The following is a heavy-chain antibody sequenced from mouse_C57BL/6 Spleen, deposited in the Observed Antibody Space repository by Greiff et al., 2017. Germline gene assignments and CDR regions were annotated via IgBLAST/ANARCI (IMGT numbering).Heavy chain of an antibody. CDR2: INPKNGGT. Sequence: VQLQQSGPELVKPGASVKISCKASGYTFTDYYMNWVKQSHGKSLEWIGDINPKNGGTSYNQKFKGKATLTVDKSTSTAYMELLSLTSEDAAVYYCARWGDDDYGGQGTTLTFSS. CDR3: ARWGDDDY. V-gene: IGHV1-26*01. D-gene: IGHD2-2*01. J-gene: IGHJ2*01. CDR1: GYTFTDYY.